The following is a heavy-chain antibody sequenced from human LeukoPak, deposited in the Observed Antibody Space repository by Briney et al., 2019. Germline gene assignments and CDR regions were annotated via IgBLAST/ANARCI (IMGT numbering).Heavy chain of an antibody. CDR2: ISSSSSYI. CDR1: GSTFSSYS. Sequence: GGSLRLSCAASGSTFSSYSMNWVRQAPGKGLEWVSSISSSSSYIYYADSVKGRFTISRDNAKNSLYLQMNSLRAEDTAVYYCARGGRSSSWPDYWGQGTLVTVSS. V-gene: IGHV3-21*01. D-gene: IGHD6-13*01. J-gene: IGHJ4*02. CDR3: ARGGRSSSWPDY.